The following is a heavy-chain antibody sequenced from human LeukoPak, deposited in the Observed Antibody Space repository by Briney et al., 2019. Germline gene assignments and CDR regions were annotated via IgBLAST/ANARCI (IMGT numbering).Heavy chain of an antibody. CDR1: GYRFSPYW. CDR2: ISDGGRAT. Sequence: PGGSLRLSCAAPGYRFSPYWMSWVRQTPGKGLEWVASISDGGRATYYGDSVRGRFTISRDDARNSLFLQMNGLRADDTAVYYCTRENYVPDSWGQGTLVTVSS. V-gene: IGHV3-7*03. D-gene: IGHD3-10*02. CDR3: TRENYVPDS. J-gene: IGHJ5*02.